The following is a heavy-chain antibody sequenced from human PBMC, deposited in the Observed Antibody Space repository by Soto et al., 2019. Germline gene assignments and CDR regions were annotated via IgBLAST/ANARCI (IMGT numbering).Heavy chain of an antibody. CDR3: ASLTTADHIFDY. Sequence: QVQLVESGGGVVQPGRSLRLSCAASGFTFSSYGMHWVRQAPGKGLEWVAVIWYDGSNKYYADSVKGRFTISRDNSKNTLYLQMNGLRAEDTAVYYCASLTTADHIFDYWGQGTLVTVSS. J-gene: IGHJ4*02. CDR1: GFTFSSYG. D-gene: IGHD4-17*01. CDR2: IWYDGSNK. V-gene: IGHV3-33*01.